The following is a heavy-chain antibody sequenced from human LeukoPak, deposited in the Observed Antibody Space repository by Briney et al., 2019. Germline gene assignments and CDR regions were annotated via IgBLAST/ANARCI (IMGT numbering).Heavy chain of an antibody. J-gene: IGHJ4*02. D-gene: IGHD6-13*01. CDR1: GFTFDDYA. Sequence: GGSLRLSCAASGFTFDDYAMHWVRQAPGKGLEWVSCISWNSGSIGYADSVKGRFTISRDNAKNSLYLQMNSLRAEDTALYYCAKDSEIAAAGLNFDYWGQGTLVTVSS. V-gene: IGHV3-9*01. CDR2: ISWNSGSI. CDR3: AKDSEIAAAGLNFDY.